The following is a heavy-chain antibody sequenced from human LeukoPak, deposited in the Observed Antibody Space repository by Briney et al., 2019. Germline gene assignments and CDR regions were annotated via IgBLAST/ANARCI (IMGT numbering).Heavy chain of an antibody. Sequence: SETLSLTCAVYGGSFSGYYWSWIRQPPGKGLEWIGEINHSGSTNYNPSLKSRVTISVDTSKNQFSLKLSSVTAADTAVYYCARVLRYFDWSLYYYYGMDVWGRGTTVTVSS. CDR2: INHSGST. CDR3: ARVLRYFDWSLYYYYGMDV. D-gene: IGHD3-9*01. J-gene: IGHJ6*02. CDR1: GGSFSGYY. V-gene: IGHV4-34*01.